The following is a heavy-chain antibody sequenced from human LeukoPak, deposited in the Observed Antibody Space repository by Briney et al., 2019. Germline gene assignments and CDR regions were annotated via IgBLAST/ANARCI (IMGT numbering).Heavy chain of an antibody. CDR2: IHFSGST. J-gene: IGHJ4*02. CDR3: ARSLPGAIGAADF. D-gene: IGHD6-13*01. CDR1: GVSIISYY. V-gene: IGHV4-59*01. Sequence: SETLSLTCTVSGVSIISYYWSWIRQPPGKGLEWIAFIHFSGSTGYSPSLKSRFTISVDTSKNHFSLKVTSMSAADTGVYYCARSLPGAIGAADFWGQGTLVTVSS.